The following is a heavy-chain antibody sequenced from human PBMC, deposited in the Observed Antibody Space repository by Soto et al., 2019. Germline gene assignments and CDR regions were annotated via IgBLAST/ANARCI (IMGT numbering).Heavy chain of an antibody. Sequence: SVKVSCKASGGTFSSYTISWVRQAPGQGLEWMGRIIPILGIANYAQKFQGRVTITADKSTSTAYMELSSLRSEDTAVYYCARGEIRGLLSHFDYSAQGTPVPVSS. V-gene: IGHV1-69*02. D-gene: IGHD4-17*01. CDR3: ARGEIRGLLSHFDY. J-gene: IGHJ4*02. CDR2: IIPILGIA. CDR1: GGTFSSYT.